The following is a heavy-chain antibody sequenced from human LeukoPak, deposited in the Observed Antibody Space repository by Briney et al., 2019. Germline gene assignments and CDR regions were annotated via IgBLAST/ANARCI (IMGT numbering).Heavy chain of an antibody. CDR3: ARDLAYSRLDY. V-gene: IGHV3-7*01. J-gene: IGHJ4*02. CDR1: GFTFNHYW. D-gene: IGHD5-18*01. Sequence: PGGSLRLSCAASGFTFNHYWLSWVRQAPGKGLEWVANIKQDGTEKYSADSVKGRFTISRDNAENSLYLQMNSLRVEDTAFYYCARDLAYSRLDYWGQGMLVTVSS. CDR2: IKQDGTEK.